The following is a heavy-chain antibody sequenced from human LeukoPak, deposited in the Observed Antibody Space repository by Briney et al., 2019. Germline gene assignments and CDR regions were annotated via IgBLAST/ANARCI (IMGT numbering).Heavy chain of an antibody. CDR1: GFTFSNYW. V-gene: IGHV3-7*01. D-gene: IGHD2/OR15-2a*01. CDR2: IKKDGSEK. Sequence: GGSLRLSCAASGFTFSNYWMTWVRQAPGKGLEWVADIKKDGSEKSYVDSVRGRFTISRDNAKTSMYLQMNSLRVEDTAVYDCARVGIASYFDYWGQGALVRVSS. CDR3: ARVGIASYFDY. J-gene: IGHJ4*02.